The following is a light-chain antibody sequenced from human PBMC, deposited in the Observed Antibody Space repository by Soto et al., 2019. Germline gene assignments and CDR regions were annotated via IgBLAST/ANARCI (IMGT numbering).Light chain of an antibody. V-gene: IGKV2-28*01. CDR3: QQSHSTPIT. CDR1: QSPLHDNGYNY. Sequence: DIVMTQSPLSLPVTPGEPASISCRSSQSPLHDNGYNYLDWYLQKPGQSPQLLIYAASSLQSGVPSRFSGSGSGTDFTLTITSLQREDFATYYCQQSHSTPITFGQGTRLEIK. J-gene: IGKJ5*01. CDR2: AAS.